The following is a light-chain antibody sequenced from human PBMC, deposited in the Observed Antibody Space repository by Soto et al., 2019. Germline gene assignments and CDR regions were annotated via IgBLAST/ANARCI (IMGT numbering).Light chain of an antibody. CDR2: AAS. Sequence: DIQMTQSPSSLSASVRDRVTITCRASQSISSYLNWYQQKPGKAPKLLIYAASSLQSGVPSRFSGSGSGTDFTLTVSSLQPEDFATYFCQQSVSLPFTFGPGTRLE. V-gene: IGKV1-39*01. J-gene: IGKJ2*01. CDR3: QQSVSLPFT. CDR1: QSISSY.